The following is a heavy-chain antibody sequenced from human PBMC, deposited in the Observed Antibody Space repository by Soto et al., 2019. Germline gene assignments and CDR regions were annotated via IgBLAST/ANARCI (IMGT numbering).Heavy chain of an antibody. CDR1: GFSLNTRGVG. J-gene: IGHJ6*02. CDR3: AGIMPGVGVGVGGMDV. Sequence: QITLKESGPPLVKPTQTLTLTCTFSGFSLNTRGVGVGWIRQPPGKALEWLALIYWDDDKLYRPSLKTRLITTKDTREYEVLLTLTNTNPVDTATYSCAGIMPGVGVGVGGMDVWGQGATGTASS. D-gene: IGHD1-26*01. V-gene: IGHV2-5*02. CDR2: IYWDDDK.